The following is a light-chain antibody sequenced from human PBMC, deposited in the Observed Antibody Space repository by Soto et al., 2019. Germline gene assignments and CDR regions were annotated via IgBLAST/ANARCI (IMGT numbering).Light chain of an antibody. J-gene: IGKJ1*01. Sequence: PGERATLSCRASQNIYSSYVSWYQKKGCQPPRLLISGVSRRAPGIPDRFSGGGSGTDFTLTISGLEPEDFAVYFCQQFYTSSWTFGQGTRVEIK. CDR1: QNIYSSY. CDR3: QQFYTSSWT. CDR2: GVS. V-gene: IGKV3-20*01.